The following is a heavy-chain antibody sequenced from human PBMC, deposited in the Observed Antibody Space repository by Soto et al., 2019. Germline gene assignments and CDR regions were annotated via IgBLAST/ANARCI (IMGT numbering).Heavy chain of an antibody. V-gene: IGHV4-4*02. CDR2: IYPSGSI. J-gene: IGHJ5*02. CDR1: SGSISTANW. Sequence: QVQLQESGPGLVKPSGTLSLTCAVSSGSISTANWWSWVRQPPGKGLEWIGEIYPSGSINYNPSRTSRVTISIDKSKSQFSLKLSSVTAADTGVYYCARGSCSGGSCYSGSNWFDPWGQGTLVNVSS. D-gene: IGHD2-15*01. CDR3: ARGSCSGGSCYSGSNWFDP.